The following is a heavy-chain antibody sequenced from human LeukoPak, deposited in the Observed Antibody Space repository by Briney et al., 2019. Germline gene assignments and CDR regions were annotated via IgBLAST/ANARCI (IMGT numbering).Heavy chain of an antibody. V-gene: IGHV3-33*06. D-gene: IGHD2-21*02. CDR3: AKDVPNCGGDCGGDAFDI. CDR1: GFTFSSYG. Sequence: GGSLRLSCAASGFTFSSYGMHWVRQAPGKGLEWVAVIWYDGSNKYYADSVKGRFTISRDNSKNTLYLQMNSLRAEDTAVYYCAKDVPNCGGDCGGDAFDIWGQGTMVTVSS. J-gene: IGHJ3*02. CDR2: IWYDGSNK.